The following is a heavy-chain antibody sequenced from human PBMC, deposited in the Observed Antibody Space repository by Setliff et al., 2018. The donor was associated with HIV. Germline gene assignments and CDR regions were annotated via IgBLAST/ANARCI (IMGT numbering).Heavy chain of an antibody. J-gene: IGHJ4*02. D-gene: IGHD3-16*01. CDR2: IYHSGST. CDR3: ARGSSASPYLGIDF. V-gene: IGHV4-4*02. Sequence: SETLSLTCAVSGDSIRSDHWWTWVRQSSGKGLEWIGEIYHSGSTTYNPSLKSRATISVDKSTNQFSLRLTSVTAADTAIYYCARGSSASPYLGIDFWGRGTLVTVSS. CDR1: GDSIRSDHW.